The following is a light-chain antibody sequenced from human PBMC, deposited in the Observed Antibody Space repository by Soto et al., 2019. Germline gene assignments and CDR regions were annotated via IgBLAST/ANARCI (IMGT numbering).Light chain of an antibody. CDR2: EVS. CDR3: SSYTTSNTLV. Sequence: QSVLTQPASVSGSPGQSITISCTGTSSDVGAYTYVSWYQQHPGKAPKLMIFEVSDRPSGVSNRFSGSKSGNTASLTISGLQAEDEADYSCSSYTTSNTLVFGGGTKVTVL. V-gene: IGLV2-14*01. J-gene: IGLJ2*01. CDR1: SSDVGAYTY.